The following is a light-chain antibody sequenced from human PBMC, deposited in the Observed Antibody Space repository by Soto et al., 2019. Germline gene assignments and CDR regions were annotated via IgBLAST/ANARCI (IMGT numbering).Light chain of an antibody. V-gene: IGKV3-20*01. Sequence: EIVLTQSPATLSLSPGERATLSCRASQSVSSNFLAWFQQQPGQAPRLLIYAASRRVTGIPDRFSGSGSGTDFTLTISRLEPEDFAVYYCQQYGGSPITFGQGKRLEIK. CDR1: QSVSSNF. J-gene: IGKJ5*01. CDR3: QQYGGSPIT. CDR2: AAS.